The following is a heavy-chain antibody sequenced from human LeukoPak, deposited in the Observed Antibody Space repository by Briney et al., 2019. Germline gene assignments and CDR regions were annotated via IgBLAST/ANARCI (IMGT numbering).Heavy chain of an antibody. J-gene: IGHJ4*02. Sequence: GGSLRLSCAASGFTFSGYSMSWVRQAPGKGLEWVSSISTSSSYIYYADSVKGRFTISRHNAKNTLYLQMNSLRVEDTAVYYCARGLSGYSSSLGYWGQGTLVTVSS. D-gene: IGHD6-6*01. CDR1: GFTFSGYS. V-gene: IGHV3-21*01. CDR2: ISTSSSYI. CDR3: ARGLSGYSSSLGY.